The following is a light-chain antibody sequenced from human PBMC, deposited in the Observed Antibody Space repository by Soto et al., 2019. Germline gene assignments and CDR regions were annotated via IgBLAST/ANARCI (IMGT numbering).Light chain of an antibody. V-gene: IGKV1-39*01. Sequence: DIQMTQSPSSLSASVGDRVTITCRASQSISTYLHWYQQKPGKAPNLLIYAASTLRSGVPSRFSGSGSGTDFTLTISSLQPEDFATYFCQHGYSPPLTFGGGTKVDIK. CDR1: QSISTY. CDR3: QHGYSPPLT. CDR2: AAS. J-gene: IGKJ4*01.